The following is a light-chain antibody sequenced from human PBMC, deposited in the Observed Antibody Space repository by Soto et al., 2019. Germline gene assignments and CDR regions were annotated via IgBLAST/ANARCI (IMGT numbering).Light chain of an antibody. V-gene: IGLV1-47*01. CDR2: KNN. Sequence: QSVLTQPPSASGTPGQRVTISCSGSSSNIGRNFVYWYQQLPGTAPKLLIFKNNQRPSGVPDRFSGSKSGSSASLAISGLRSGDEADYYCAAWDDSLNGRVFGGGTKLTVL. CDR3: AAWDDSLNGRV. CDR1: SSNIGRNF. J-gene: IGLJ3*02.